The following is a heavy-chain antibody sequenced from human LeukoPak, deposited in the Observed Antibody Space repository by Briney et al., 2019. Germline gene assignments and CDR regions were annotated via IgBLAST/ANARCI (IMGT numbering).Heavy chain of an antibody. CDR2: ISAYNGNT. CDR1: GYTFTSYG. V-gene: IGHV1-18*01. J-gene: IGHJ4*02. CDR3: ARDAVVAAAGRATRKVDY. D-gene: IGHD6-13*01. Sequence: ASVKVSCKASGYTFTSYGFSWVRQAPGQGLEWMGWISAYNGNTNYAQKLQGRVTMTTDTSTSTAYMELRSLRSDDTAVYYCARDAVVAAAGRATRKVDYWGQGTLVTVSS.